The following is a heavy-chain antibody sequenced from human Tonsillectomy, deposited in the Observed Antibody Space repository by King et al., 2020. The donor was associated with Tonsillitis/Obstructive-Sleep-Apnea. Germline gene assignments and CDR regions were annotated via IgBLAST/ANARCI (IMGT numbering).Heavy chain of an antibody. D-gene: IGHD2-8*01. J-gene: IGHJ6*02. CDR1: GYSFTSYW. CDR3: ARTYCTTTCCYGSDPYYYLAMDV. V-gene: IGHV5-10-1*03. Sequence: VQLVESGAEVKKPGESLRISCKGSGYSFTSYWISWVRQMPGKGLEWMGRIDPSDSYTNYSPSFQGHVTISVDKSISTAYLQWSSLTASDTAVYYCARTYCTTTCCYGSDPYYYLAMDVCGHGTTVTVSS. CDR2: IDPSDSYT.